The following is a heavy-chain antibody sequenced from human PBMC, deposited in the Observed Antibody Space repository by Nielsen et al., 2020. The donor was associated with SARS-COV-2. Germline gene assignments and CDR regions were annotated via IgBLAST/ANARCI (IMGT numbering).Heavy chain of an antibody. J-gene: IGHJ6*03. D-gene: IGHD2-2*01. V-gene: IGHV3-33*01. CDR3: ARLGYQLLPYYYYYMDV. CDR1: GFTFSSYG. Sequence: GGSLRLSCAASGFTFSSYGMHWVRQAPGKGLEWVAVIWYDGSNKYYADSVKGRFTISRDNSKNTLYLQMNSLRAEDTAVYYCARLGYQLLPYYYYYMDVWGKGTTVTVSS. CDR2: IWYDGSNK.